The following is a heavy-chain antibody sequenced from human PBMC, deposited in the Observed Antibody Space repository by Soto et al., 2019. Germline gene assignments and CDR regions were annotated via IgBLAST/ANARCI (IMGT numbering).Heavy chain of an antibody. D-gene: IGHD6-19*01. CDR2: ISYDETAT. Sequence: QVQLVESGGGVVQPGTSLRLSCAASGFTFSGYGVHWVRQAPGKGLEWVATISYDETATYYSASLKGLFTISRDNSKNTLVLQMNSMRTEDTAMYYFAEGSEWLVIWDFDYWGQGTLVTVSS. CDR1: GFTFSGYG. J-gene: IGHJ4*02. CDR3: AEGSEWLVIWDFDY. V-gene: IGHV3-30*03.